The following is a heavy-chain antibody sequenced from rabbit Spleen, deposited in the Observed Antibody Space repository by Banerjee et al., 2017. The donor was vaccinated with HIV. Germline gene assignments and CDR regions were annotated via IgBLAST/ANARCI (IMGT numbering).Heavy chain of an antibody. CDR2: INVGIGGAA. CDR1: GVSLNDKDV. D-gene: IGHD4-2*01. V-gene: IGHV1S45*01. J-gene: IGHJ4*01. CDR3: ARGSDGGINAWVDAFNL. Sequence: QEQLEESGGGLVKPEGSLTLTCKASGVSLNDKDVMCWVRQAPGKGLEWIACINVGIGGAAHYASCAKGRLTISKTSSTTVTLLMTRLTAADTATYFCARGSDGGINAWVDAFNLWGQGTLVTVS.